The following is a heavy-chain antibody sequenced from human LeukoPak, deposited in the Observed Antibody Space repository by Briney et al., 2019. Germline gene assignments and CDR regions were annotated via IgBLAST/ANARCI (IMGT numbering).Heavy chain of an antibody. CDR2: ISYDGSNK. Sequence: TGGSLRLSCAASGFTFSSYGLHWVRQAPGKGLEWVAVISYDGSNKYYADSVKGRFTISRDNSKNTLYLQMNSLRAEDTAVYYCAKDRAISGSYPSHYFDYWGQGTLVTVSS. CDR1: GFTFSSYG. D-gene: IGHD1-26*01. CDR3: AKDRAISGSYPSHYFDY. J-gene: IGHJ4*02. V-gene: IGHV3-30*18.